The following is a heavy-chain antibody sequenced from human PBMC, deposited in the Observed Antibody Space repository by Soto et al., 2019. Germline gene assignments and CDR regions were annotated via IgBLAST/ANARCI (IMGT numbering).Heavy chain of an antibody. J-gene: IGHJ4*02. CDR3: ARAGSETDY. V-gene: IGHV3-7*05. CDR1: GFTFTSYW. D-gene: IGHD3-10*01. Sequence: EVQLVESGGGLVQPGGSLRLSCAVSGFTFTSYWMTWVRQAPGKGLEWVANIKEDGREKNYVDSVKGRFTISRDNAKNSLYRQMNSRRAEDTGVYYCARAGSETDYWGQGTLVTVSS. CDR2: IKEDGREK.